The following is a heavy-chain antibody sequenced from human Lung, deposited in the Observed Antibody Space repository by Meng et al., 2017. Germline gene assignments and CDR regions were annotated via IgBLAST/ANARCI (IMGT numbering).Heavy chain of an antibody. V-gene: IGHV4-34*01. D-gene: IGHD4-11*01. J-gene: IGHJ4*02. CDR3: ARGPTTMAHDFDY. CDR2: INHSGST. CDR1: GGSFSDYY. Sequence: QLQQWGAGLLKPSEPLPLTCVVSGGSFSDYYWSWIRQPPGKGLEWIGEINHSGSTNYNPSLESRATISVDTSQNNLSLKLSSVTAADSAVYYCARGPTTMAHDFDYWGQGTLVTVSS.